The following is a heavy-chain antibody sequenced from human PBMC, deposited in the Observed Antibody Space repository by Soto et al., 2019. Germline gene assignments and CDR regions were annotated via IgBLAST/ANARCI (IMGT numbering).Heavy chain of an antibody. D-gene: IGHD6-19*01. J-gene: IGHJ3*02. CDR2: IKRKTDGGTT. V-gene: IGHV3-15*01. Sequence: LRLSCAPSGLTFSNAWMSWVRQAPGKGLEWVGRIKRKTDGGTTDYAAPVQGRFTISRDDSKNTLYLQMNSLKTEDTAVYYCTRESRASSGWYGDFDIWGQGTMVTVSS. CDR1: GLTFSNAW. CDR3: TRESRASSGWYGDFDI.